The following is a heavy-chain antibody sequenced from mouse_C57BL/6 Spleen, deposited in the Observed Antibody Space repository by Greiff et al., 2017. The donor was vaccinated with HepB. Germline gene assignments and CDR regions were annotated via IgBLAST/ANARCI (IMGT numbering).Heavy chain of an antibody. CDR1: GYSFTDYN. Sequence: HLVESGPELVKPGASVKISCKASGYSFTDYNMNWVKQSNGKSLEWIGVINPNYGTTSYNQKFKGKATLTVDQSSSTAYMQLNSLTSEDSAVYYCARSDYYGSSEAWFAYWGQGTLVTVSA. V-gene: IGHV1-39*01. D-gene: IGHD1-1*01. CDR2: INPNYGTT. J-gene: IGHJ3*01. CDR3: ARSDYYGSSEAWFAY.